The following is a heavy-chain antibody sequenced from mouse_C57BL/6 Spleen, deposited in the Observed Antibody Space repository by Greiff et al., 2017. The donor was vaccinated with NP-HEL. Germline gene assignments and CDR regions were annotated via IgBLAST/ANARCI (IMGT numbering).Heavy chain of an antibody. CDR2: IDPSDSET. V-gene: IGHV1-52*01. J-gene: IGHJ4*01. CDR1: GYTFTSYW. CDR3: ARGGGAMDY. Sequence: QVQLQQPGAELVRPGSSVKLSCKASGYTFTSYWMHWVKQRPIQGLEWIGNIDPSDSETHYNQKFKDKATLTVDKSSSTAYMQLSSLTSEDAAVYYGARGGGAMDYWGQGTSVTVSS.